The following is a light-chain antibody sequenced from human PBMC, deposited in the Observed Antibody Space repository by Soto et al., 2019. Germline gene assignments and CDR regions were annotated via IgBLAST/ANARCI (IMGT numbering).Light chain of an antibody. CDR3: QQIFITPIT. V-gene: IGKV1-39*01. CDR2: GAS. CDR1: QSINSY. J-gene: IGKJ5*01. Sequence: IQMTQSPSSLSASVGDRVAITCRASQSINSYLNWYQQKPGKAPKLLIYGASTLQSGVPSRFSGVGSGTDFTLTINSLQPEDFATYFCQQIFITPITFGQGTRLEIK.